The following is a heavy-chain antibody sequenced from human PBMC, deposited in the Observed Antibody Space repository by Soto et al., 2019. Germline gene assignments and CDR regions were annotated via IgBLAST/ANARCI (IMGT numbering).Heavy chain of an antibody. CDR3: ARTIAVAGTGNFDY. V-gene: IGHV4-39*01. J-gene: IGHJ4*02. CDR1: GGSISSSSYY. Sequence: TLSLTCTVSGGSISSSSYYWGWIRQPPGKGLEWIGSIYYSGSTYYNPSLKSRVTISVDTSKNQFSLKLSSVTAADTAVYYCARTIAVAGTGNFDYWGQGTLVTVSS. CDR2: IYYSGST. D-gene: IGHD6-19*01.